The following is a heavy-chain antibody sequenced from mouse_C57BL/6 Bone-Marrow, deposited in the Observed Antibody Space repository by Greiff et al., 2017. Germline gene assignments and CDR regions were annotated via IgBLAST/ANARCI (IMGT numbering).Heavy chain of an antibody. J-gene: IGHJ2*01. Sequence: VKLVESGAELVRPGASVKLSCKASGYTFTDYYINWVKQRPGQGLEWIARIYPGSGNTYYNEKFKGKATLTAEKSSSTAYMQLSSLTSEDSAVYFCAREGLYSNYFDYWGQGTTLTVSS. CDR3: AREGLYSNYFDY. CDR1: GYTFTDYY. CDR2: IYPGSGNT. D-gene: IGHD2-5*01. V-gene: IGHV1-76*01.